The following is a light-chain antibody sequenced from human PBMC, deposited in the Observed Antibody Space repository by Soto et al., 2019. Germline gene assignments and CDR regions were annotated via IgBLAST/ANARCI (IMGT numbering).Light chain of an antibody. Sequence: AIWMTQSPSSLSASTGDRVTITCRASQILGGHLAWYQQKSGKAPKLLIYASSTLQSGVPSRFSGSGSGTDFTLTVSGLQSEDYGTYFCLQYSTFPFTFGRGTQLEIK. CDR1: QILGGH. CDR2: ASS. V-gene: IGKV1-8*01. J-gene: IGKJ2*01. CDR3: LQYSTFPFT.